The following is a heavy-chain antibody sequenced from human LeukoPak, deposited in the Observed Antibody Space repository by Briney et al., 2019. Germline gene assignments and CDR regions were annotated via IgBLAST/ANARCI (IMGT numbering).Heavy chain of an antibody. V-gene: IGHV3-21*01. CDR2: ISSSSSYI. CDR3: VPVYYGSGSD. CDR1: GFTFSSYS. Sequence: GGSLRLSCAASGFTFSSYSMNWVRQAPGKGLEWVSSISSSSSYIHYADSVKGRFTISRDDSENSLYLQMNSLRAEDSAVYYCVPVYYGSGSDWGQGTLVIVSS. J-gene: IGHJ4*02. D-gene: IGHD3-10*01.